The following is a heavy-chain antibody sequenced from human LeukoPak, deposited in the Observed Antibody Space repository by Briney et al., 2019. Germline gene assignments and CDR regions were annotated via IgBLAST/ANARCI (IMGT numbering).Heavy chain of an antibody. CDR2: ICYTGST. D-gene: IGHD6-6*01. J-gene: IGHJ4*02. V-gene: IGHV4-59*08. Sequence: SETLSLTCTVSGGSFSTYYWTWIRQSPGKGLEWIGYICYTGSTNYNPSLKSRVTISVDTSKNQFSLKLSSVTAAGTAVYYCVRSSSSIFDYWGQGTLVTVSS. CDR1: GGSFSTYY. CDR3: VRSSSSIFDY.